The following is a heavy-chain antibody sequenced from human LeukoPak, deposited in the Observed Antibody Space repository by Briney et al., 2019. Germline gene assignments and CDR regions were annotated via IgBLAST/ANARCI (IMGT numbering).Heavy chain of an antibody. J-gene: IGHJ4*02. CDR2: IYISGNT. V-gene: IGHV4-4*07. D-gene: IGHD3-10*01. CDR3: AREIYGSGSYYFDY. Sequence: SETLSLTCTVSGGSISSYDWSWIRQPAGKGLEWIGRIYISGNTYYNSSLKSRVTMSVDTSKNQLSLKLSSVSAADTAVYYCAREIYGSGSYYFDYWGKGTPVTVSS. CDR1: GGSISSYD.